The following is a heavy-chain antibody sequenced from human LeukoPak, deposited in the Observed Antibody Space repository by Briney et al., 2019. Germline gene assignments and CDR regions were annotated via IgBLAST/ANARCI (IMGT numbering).Heavy chain of an antibody. CDR1: GYTFTSYA. Sequence: SVKVSCKASGYTFTSYAISWVRQAPGQGLEWMGGIIPIFGTANYAQKFQGRVTITADESTSTAYMELSSLRSEDTAVYYCAREAPPVCSSTSCYDYWGQGTLVTVSS. V-gene: IGHV1-69*13. D-gene: IGHD2-2*01. J-gene: IGHJ4*02. CDR2: IIPIFGTA. CDR3: AREAPPVCSSTSCYDY.